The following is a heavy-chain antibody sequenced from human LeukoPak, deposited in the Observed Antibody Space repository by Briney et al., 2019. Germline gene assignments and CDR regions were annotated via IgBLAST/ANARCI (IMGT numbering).Heavy chain of an antibody. Sequence: GASVKVSCKASGYTFTSYGISWVRQAPGQGLEWMGWMNPNSGNTGYAQKFQGRVTITRNTSISTAYMELSSLRSEDTAVYYCARGSGTYSSGWYYYYYYMDVWGKGTTVTVSS. J-gene: IGHJ6*03. CDR2: MNPNSGNT. CDR1: GYTFTSYG. D-gene: IGHD6-19*01. CDR3: ARGSGTYSSGWYYYYYYMDV. V-gene: IGHV1-8*03.